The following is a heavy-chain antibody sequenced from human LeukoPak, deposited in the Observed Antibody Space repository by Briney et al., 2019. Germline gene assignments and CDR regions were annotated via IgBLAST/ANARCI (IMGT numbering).Heavy chain of an antibody. CDR2: IYYSGST. V-gene: IGHV4-59*01. D-gene: IGHD3-16*02. Sequence: SETLSLTCTGSGGSISSYYWSWIRQPPGKGLEWIGYIYYSGSTNYNPSLKSRVTISVDTSKNQFSLKLSSVTAADTAVYYCARVGVWGSYRYTALGGMDVWGQGTTVTVSS. CDR3: ARVGVWGSYRYTALGGMDV. J-gene: IGHJ6*02. CDR1: GGSISSYY.